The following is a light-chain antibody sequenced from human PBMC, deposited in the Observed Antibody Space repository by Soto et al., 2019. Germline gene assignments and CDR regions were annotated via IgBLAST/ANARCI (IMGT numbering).Light chain of an antibody. V-gene: IGLV2-8*01. J-gene: IGLJ1*01. CDR3: SPYAGSNNPYV. Sequence: QYALTQSTSTSWSPGHSVTISRTGPSSDFGGYNYVSWYQQHPGKVPKVMIYEVSKRPSGVPDRFSGSKSGNTASLTVSGLQAEDEADYYCSPYAGSNNPYVFGTGTKVTVL. CDR2: EVS. CDR1: SSDFGGYNY.